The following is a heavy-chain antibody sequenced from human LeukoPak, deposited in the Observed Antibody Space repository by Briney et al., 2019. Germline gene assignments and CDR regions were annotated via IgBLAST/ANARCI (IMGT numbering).Heavy chain of an antibody. V-gene: IGHV4-34*01. CDR1: GGSFSGYY. CDR2: INHSGST. D-gene: IGHD3-3*01. J-gene: IGHJ4*02. Sequence: PSETLSLTCAVYGGSFSGYYWSWIRQPPGEGLEWIGEINHSGSTNYNPSLKSRVTISVDTSKNQFSLKLSSVTAADTAVYYCARLGAGPTYYDFWSGYSSFYFDYWGQGTLVTVSS. CDR3: ARLGAGPTYYDFWSGYSSFYFDY.